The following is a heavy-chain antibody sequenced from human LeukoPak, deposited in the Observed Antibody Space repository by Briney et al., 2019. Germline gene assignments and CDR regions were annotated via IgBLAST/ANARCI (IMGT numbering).Heavy chain of an antibody. CDR1: GGSISSRSYY. CDR2: IYYSGST. Sequence: PSETLSLTCTVSGGSISSRSYYWGWIRHPPGKGLEWIASIYYSGSTYYNPSLKSRVTISIDTSKNQFSVKLSSVTAADTAVYYCAREYSSGRAWYDPWGQGTLVTVSS. V-gene: IGHV4-39*07. D-gene: IGHD3-22*01. J-gene: IGHJ5*02. CDR3: AREYSSGRAWYDP.